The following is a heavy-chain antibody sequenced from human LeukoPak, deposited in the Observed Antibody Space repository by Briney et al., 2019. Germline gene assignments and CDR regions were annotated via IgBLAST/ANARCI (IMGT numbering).Heavy chain of an antibody. J-gene: IGHJ6*02. CDR1: GFTFSSYS. CDR2: ISYDGSNK. V-gene: IGHV3-30*03. CDR3: ARDNHVSSGWSPRYYYGMDV. D-gene: IGHD6-19*01. Sequence: GGSLRLSCAASGFTFSSYSMNWVRQAPGKGLEWVAVISYDGSNKYYADSVKGRFTISRDNSKNTLYLQMNSLRAEDTAVYYCARDNHVSSGWSPRYYYGMDVWGQGTTVTVSS.